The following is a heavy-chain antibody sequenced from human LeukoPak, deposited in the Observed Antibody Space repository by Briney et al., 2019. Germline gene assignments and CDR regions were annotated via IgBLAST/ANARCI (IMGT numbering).Heavy chain of an antibody. Sequence: GASVKVSCKASGGTFSSYAISWVRQAPGQGLEWMGGIIPIFGTANYAQKFQGRVTTTADESTSTAYMELSSLRSEDTAVYYCARPTTYYDFWSGYPFDYWGQGTLVTVSS. CDR2: IIPIFGTA. V-gene: IGHV1-69*13. CDR3: ARPTTYYDFWSGYPFDY. J-gene: IGHJ4*02. CDR1: GGTFSSYA. D-gene: IGHD3-3*01.